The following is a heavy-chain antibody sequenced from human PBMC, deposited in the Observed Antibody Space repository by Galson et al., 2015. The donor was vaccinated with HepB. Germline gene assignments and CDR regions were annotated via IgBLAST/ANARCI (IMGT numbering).Heavy chain of an antibody. Sequence: PALVKPTQTLTLTCTFSGFSLSTSGVGVGWIRQPPGKALEWLALIYWDDDKRYSPSLKSRLTITKDTSKNQVVLTMTNMDPVDTATYYCAHRPLGTASAYFDYWGQGTLVTVSS. V-gene: IGHV2-5*02. CDR3: AHRPLGTASAYFDY. CDR1: GFSLSTSGVG. D-gene: IGHD1-1*01. CDR2: IYWDDDK. J-gene: IGHJ4*02.